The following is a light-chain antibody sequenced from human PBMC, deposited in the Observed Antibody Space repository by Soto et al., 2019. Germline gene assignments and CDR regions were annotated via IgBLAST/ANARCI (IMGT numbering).Light chain of an antibody. CDR3: SSYTSSSTVV. CDR2: DVS. J-gene: IGLJ2*01. CDR1: SSDVGGYNY. Sequence: QSVLNQPASVSGSPGQSITISCTRTSSDVGGYNYVSWYQQHPGKAPKLMIYDVSNRPSGVSNRFSGSKSGNTASLTISGLQAEDEADYYCSSYTSSSTVVFGGGTKLTVL. V-gene: IGLV2-14*01.